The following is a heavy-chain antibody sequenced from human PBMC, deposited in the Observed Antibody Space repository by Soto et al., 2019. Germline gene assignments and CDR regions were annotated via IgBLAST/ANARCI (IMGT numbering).Heavy chain of an antibody. D-gene: IGHD3-10*01. CDR2: IWYDGSNK. Sequence: GGSLRLSCAASGFSFSDYGMHWVRQAPGKGLEWVALIWYDGSNKYYEDSVKGRFTISRDNSKNTLYLQMNSLRAEDTAVYYCAKGSLWFGEVYYYDYWGQGTLVTVSS. CDR1: GFSFSDYG. J-gene: IGHJ4*02. V-gene: IGHV3-30*02. CDR3: AKGSLWFGEVYYYDY.